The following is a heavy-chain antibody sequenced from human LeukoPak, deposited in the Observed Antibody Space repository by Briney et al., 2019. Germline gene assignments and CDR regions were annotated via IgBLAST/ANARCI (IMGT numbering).Heavy chain of an antibody. D-gene: IGHD2-2*02. J-gene: IGHJ6*02. Sequence: PPGGSLRLSCAASGFTFSSHAMGWVRQAPGKGLEWVSSITGSGGSTYYGDSVKGRFTIARDNSRNTLYLQMNSLRAEDTAVYYCARVIVVVPAAIHGMDVWGQGTTVTVSS. CDR3: ARVIVVVPAAIHGMDV. CDR1: GFTFSSHA. CDR2: ITGSGGST. V-gene: IGHV3-23*01.